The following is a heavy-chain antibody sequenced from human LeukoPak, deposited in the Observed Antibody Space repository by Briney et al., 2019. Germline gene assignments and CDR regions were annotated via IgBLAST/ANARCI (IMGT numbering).Heavy chain of an antibody. V-gene: IGHV1-18*01. CDR1: GYTFRSYG. D-gene: IGHD3-10*01. J-gene: IGHJ6*03. CDR3: ARDRERITMVRGVINYSYYMDV. Sequence: GASVKVSCKASGYTFRSYGISWLRQAPGQGLEWMGWINPYKGNTKYAQKLRGRVTMTTDTSTSTAYMELRSLRSDDTAVYYCARDRERITMVRGVINYSYYMDVWGKGNTVTISS. CDR2: INPYKGNT.